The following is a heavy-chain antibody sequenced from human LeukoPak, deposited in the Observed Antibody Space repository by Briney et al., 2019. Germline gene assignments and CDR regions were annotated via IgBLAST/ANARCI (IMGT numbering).Heavy chain of an antibody. D-gene: IGHD3-3*01. CDR1: GYTVTGYY. Sequence: ASVKVSCTASGYTVTGYYMHWVRQAPGQGLEWMGWINPNSGGTNYAQKFQGRVTMTRDTSISTAYMELSRLRSDDPAVYYCASNDFWSGYYTDNDAFDIWGQGTMVTVSS. J-gene: IGHJ3*02. CDR3: ASNDFWSGYYTDNDAFDI. V-gene: IGHV1-2*02. CDR2: INPNSGGT.